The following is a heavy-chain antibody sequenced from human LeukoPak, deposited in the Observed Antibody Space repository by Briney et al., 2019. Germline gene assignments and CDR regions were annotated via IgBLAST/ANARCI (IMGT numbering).Heavy chain of an antibody. CDR2: ISPDGNYI. J-gene: IGHJ4*02. CDR3: AKSSYYDTSGSYREYYFDY. D-gene: IGHD3-22*01. Sequence: GGSLRLSCAASGFTFSNFAMSWVRQTPGTGLAWLSAISPDGNYIYYADSVKGRFTISRDNSKNTLYLQMNSLRAEDTALYYCAKSSYYDTSGSYREYYFDYWGQGALVTVSS. V-gene: IGHV3-23*01. CDR1: GFTFSNFA.